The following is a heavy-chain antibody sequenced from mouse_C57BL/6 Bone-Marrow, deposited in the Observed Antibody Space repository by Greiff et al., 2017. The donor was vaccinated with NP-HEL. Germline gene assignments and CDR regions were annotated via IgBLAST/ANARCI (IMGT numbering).Heavy chain of an antibody. V-gene: IGHV1-64*01. D-gene: IGHD2-13*01. Sequence: QVQLQQPGAELVKPGASVKLSCKASGYTFTSYWMHWVKQRPGQGLEWIGMIHPNSGSTNYNEKFKSKATLTVDKSSSTAYMQLSSLTSEDSAVYYCARIKLECDLAWFAYWGQGTLVTVSA. CDR3: ARIKLECDLAWFAY. J-gene: IGHJ3*01. CDR1: GYTFTSYW. CDR2: IHPNSGST.